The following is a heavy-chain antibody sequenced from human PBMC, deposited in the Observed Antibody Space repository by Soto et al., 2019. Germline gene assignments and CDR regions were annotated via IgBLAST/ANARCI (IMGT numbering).Heavy chain of an antibody. J-gene: IGHJ4*02. CDR1: GGSISSYY. CDR3: ARMNYYGTSGYPFDY. D-gene: IGHD3-22*01. CDR2: IYYSGST. Sequence: SETLSLTCTVSGGSISSYYWSWIRQPPGKGLEWIGYIYYSGSTNYNPSLKSRVTISVDTSKNQFSLKLNSVTAADTAVYYCARMNYYGTSGYPFDYWGQGTLVTVSS. V-gene: IGHV4-59*01.